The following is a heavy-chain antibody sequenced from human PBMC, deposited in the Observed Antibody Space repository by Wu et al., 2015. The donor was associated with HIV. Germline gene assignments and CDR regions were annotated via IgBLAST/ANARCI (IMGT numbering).Heavy chain of an antibody. CDR2: IVVGSGNT. V-gene: IGHV1-58*02. CDR3: AADPGYSSGWPLTNGMDV. CDR1: GFTFTSSA. J-gene: IGHJ6*02. Sequence: QMQLVQSGPEVKKPGTSVKVSCKASGFTFTSSAMQWVRQARGQRLEWIGWIVVGSGNTNYAQKFQERVTITRDMSTSTAYMELSSLRSEDTAVYYCAADPGYSSGWPLTNGMDVWGQGTTVTVSS. D-gene: IGHD6-19*01.